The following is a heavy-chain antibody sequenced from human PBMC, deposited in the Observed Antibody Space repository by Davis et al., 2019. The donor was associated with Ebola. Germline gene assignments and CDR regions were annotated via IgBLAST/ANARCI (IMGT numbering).Heavy chain of an antibody. CDR2: ISSSSSYI. V-gene: IGHV3-21*01. J-gene: IGHJ4*02. D-gene: IGHD2-21*02. Sequence: PGGSLRLSCAASGFTFSSYSMNWVRQAPGKGLEWVSSISSSSSYIYYADSVKGRFTISRDNAKNSLYLQMNSLRAEDTAVYYCARGGNIVVVTPFFDYWGQGTLVTVSS. CDR1: GFTFSSYS. CDR3: ARGGNIVVVTPFFDY.